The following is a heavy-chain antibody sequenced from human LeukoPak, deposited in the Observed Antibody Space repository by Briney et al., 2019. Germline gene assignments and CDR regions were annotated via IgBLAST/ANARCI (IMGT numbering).Heavy chain of an antibody. CDR2: IYYTGSA. CDR1: GGSISSYY. CDR3: GGGRPYCSGGTCYPGGSPLDY. D-gene: IGHD2-15*01. J-gene: IGHJ4*02. Sequence: TSETLSLTCTVSGGSISSYYWTWIRQPPGKGLEWIGYIYYTGSANYNPSLESRVTISVDTSKNQFSLNLRSVTAADTAVYYCGGGRPYCSGGTCYPGGSPLDYWGQGTLVTVSS. V-gene: IGHV4-59*08.